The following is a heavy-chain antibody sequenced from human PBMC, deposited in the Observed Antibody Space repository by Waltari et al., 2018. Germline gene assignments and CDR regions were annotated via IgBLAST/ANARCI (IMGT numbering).Heavy chain of an antibody. CDR3: AATYYYGSGTPTNFDY. CDR1: GGSISSRSYY. V-gene: IGHV4-39*01. J-gene: IGHJ4*02. Sequence: QLQLQESGPGLVKPSETLSLTCTVSGGSISSRSYYWGWIRQPPGKGLEWIGSNYYSRSTYHNPSLKSRVTISVDTSKNQFSLKLSSVTAADTAVYYCAATYYYGSGTPTNFDYWGQGTLVTVSS. CDR2: NYYSRST. D-gene: IGHD3-10*01.